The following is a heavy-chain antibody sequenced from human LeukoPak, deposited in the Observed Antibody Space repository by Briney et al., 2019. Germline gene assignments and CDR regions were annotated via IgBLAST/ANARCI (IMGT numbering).Heavy chain of an antibody. V-gene: IGHV4-39*01. CDR1: DDSISTNSYY. Sequence: NTSETLSLTCTVSDDSISTNSYYWSWIRQPPGKGLEFIGTLHFSGTPYYSPSLNSRISISVDTSKKQFSLKLRSVTATDTAVYYCTRGGDPYKVGNFWGQGTLVTVSS. CDR3: TRGGDPYKVGNF. CDR2: LHFSGTP. J-gene: IGHJ4*02. D-gene: IGHD2-21*01.